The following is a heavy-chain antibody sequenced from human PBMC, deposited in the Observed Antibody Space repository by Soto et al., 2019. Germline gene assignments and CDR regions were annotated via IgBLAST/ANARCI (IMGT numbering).Heavy chain of an antibody. J-gene: IGHJ3*02. CDR2: ISAYNGNT. Sequence: ASVKVSCKASGYTFTSYGISWVRQAPGQGLEWMGWISAYNGNTNYAQKLQGRVTMTTDTSTSTAYMELRSLRSDDTAVYYCARDLGPGGIAAAGTEAFDIWGQGTMVNVS. CDR3: ARDLGPGGIAAAGTEAFDI. D-gene: IGHD6-13*01. V-gene: IGHV1-18*04. CDR1: GYTFTSYG.